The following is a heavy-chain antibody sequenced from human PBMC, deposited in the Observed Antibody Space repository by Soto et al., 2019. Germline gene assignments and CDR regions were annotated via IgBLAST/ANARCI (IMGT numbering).Heavy chain of an antibody. CDR1: GGSISSGGYY. CDR3: ARGSIVVMVAGKTHAFDI. Sequence: QVQLQESGPGLVKPSQTLSLTCTVSGGSISSGGYYWSWIRQHPGKGLEWIGYIYYSGSTYYNPSLKSRVTISVDTSKNQFSLKLSSVTAADTAVYYCARGSIVVMVAGKTHAFDIWGQGTMVTVSS. J-gene: IGHJ3*02. CDR2: IYYSGST. D-gene: IGHD2-15*01. V-gene: IGHV4-31*03.